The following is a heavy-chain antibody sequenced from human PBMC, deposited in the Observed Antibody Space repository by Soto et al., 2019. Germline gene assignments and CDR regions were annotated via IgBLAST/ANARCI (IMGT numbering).Heavy chain of an antibody. D-gene: IGHD1-26*01. CDR2: MNPNSGNT. CDR1: GYTFTSYD. CDR3: ARGYIVGANDAFDI. V-gene: IGHV1-8*01. Sequence: QVQLVQSGAEVKKPGASVKVSCKASGYTFTSYDINWVRQATGQGLEWMGWMNPNSGNTGYAQKFQGRVTMTRNTSISTAYMEPSSLRSEDTALYYCARGYIVGANDAFDIWGQGTMVTVSS. J-gene: IGHJ3*02.